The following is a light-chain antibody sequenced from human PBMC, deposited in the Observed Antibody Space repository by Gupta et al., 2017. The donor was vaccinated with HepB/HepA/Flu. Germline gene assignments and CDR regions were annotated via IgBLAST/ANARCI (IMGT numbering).Light chain of an antibody. CDR3: CSYAGTYTVV. CDR2: DVN. J-gene: IGLJ2*01. V-gene: IGLV2-11*01. CDR1: SSDVGGYNY. Sequence: QSALTQPHSVSGSPGQSVTISCTGPSSDVGGYNYVSWYQQHPGKVPKLMIYDVNKRPSGVPDRFSGSKSGNTASLTISGLQAEDEAEYYCCSYAGTYTVVFGGGTKLTVL.